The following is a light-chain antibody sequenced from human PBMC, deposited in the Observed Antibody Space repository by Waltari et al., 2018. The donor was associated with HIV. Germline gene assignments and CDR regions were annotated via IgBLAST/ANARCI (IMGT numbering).Light chain of an antibody. Sequence: QSVLTQPPSASGTPGQRVTISCFGSSSNIGSNYVYWYQQLQGTAPKLLIYRNNQRPSGVPDRFSGSKSGTSASLAISGLRSEDEADYYCATWDDSLSVVVFGGGTKLTVL. CDR1: SSNIGSNY. J-gene: IGLJ2*01. V-gene: IGLV1-47*01. CDR2: RNN. CDR3: ATWDDSLSVVV.